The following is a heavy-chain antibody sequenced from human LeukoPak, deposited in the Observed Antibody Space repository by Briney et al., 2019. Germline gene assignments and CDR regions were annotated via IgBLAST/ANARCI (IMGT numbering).Heavy chain of an antibody. CDR1: GFTFSSYG. CDR2: IWYDGSIT. D-gene: IGHD3-22*01. J-gene: IGHJ6*02. V-gene: IGHV3-33*01. CDR3: AGDGSSGYYYGMDV. Sequence: TGGSLRLSCAASGFTFSSYGMHWVRQAPGKGLEWVAVIWYDGSITYYADSVKGRFSISRDNSQNTLSLQMNSLRAEDTALYYCAGDGSSGYYYGMDVWGQGTTVTVSS.